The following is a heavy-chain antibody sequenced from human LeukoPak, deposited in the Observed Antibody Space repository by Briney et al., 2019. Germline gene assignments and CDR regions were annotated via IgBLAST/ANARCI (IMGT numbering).Heavy chain of an antibody. CDR3: ARDLNWNQADY. D-gene: IGHD1-20*01. CDR2: INTDGNTT. V-gene: IGHV3-74*01. Sequence: SGGSLRLSCAASGFTFNSHWMHWVPQTPEKGLVWLSRINTDGNTTNYAGAVKGRFTISRDNAKDTQYLQMNSLRIADTAVYYCARDLNWNQADYWGQGSLVTVSS. CDR1: GFTFNSHW. J-gene: IGHJ4*02.